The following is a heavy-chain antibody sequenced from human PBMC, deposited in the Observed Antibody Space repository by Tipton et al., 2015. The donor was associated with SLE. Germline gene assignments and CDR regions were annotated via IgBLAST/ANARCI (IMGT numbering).Heavy chain of an antibody. D-gene: IGHD7-27*01. Sequence: TLSLTCTVSGGSISSYYWSWIRQPPGKGLDWIGYIYYSGSTNYNPSLKSRVTISVDTSKNQFSLKLNSVTAADTAVYYCARHVWANWGFGYWGQGTLVTVSS. CDR1: GGSISSYY. J-gene: IGHJ4*02. V-gene: IGHV4-59*08. CDR3: ARHVWANWGFGY. CDR2: IYYSGST.